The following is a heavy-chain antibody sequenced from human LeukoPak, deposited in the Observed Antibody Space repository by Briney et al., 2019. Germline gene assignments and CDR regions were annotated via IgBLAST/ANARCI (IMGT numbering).Heavy chain of an antibody. Sequence: PSETLSLTCTVSGGSISSSSYYWGWIRQPPGKGLEWIGSIYYSGSTYYNPSLKSRVTISVDTSKNQFSLKLSSVTAAGTAVYYCARQASAAGPFDYWGQGTLVTVSS. J-gene: IGHJ4*02. CDR3: ARQASAAGPFDY. D-gene: IGHD6-13*01. V-gene: IGHV4-39*01. CDR1: GGSISSSSYY. CDR2: IYYSGST.